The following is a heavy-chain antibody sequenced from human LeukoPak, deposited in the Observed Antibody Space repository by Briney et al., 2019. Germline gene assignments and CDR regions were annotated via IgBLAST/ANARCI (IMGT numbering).Heavy chain of an antibody. V-gene: IGHV1-69*01. CDR3: ARSNDYDNKEFDY. J-gene: IGHJ4*02. Sequence: GSSVKVSCKASGGTFSSYAISWVRQAPGQGLEWMGGIIPIFGTANYAQKFQGRVAITADESTSTAYMELSSLRSEDTAVYYCARSNDYDNKEFDYWGQGTLVTVSS. D-gene: IGHD3-22*01. CDR2: IIPIFGTA. CDR1: GGTFSSYA.